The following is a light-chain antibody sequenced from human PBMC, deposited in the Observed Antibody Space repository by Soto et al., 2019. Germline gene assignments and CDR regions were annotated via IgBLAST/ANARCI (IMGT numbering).Light chain of an antibody. CDR2: DAS. V-gene: IGKV1-5*01. CDR3: QQYNGYPWT. Sequence: DIQMTQSPSTLSAFVGDRVTISCRASRRISSWLAWYQQQPGKAPKLLVYDASTLQSGVPSRFSGNGSGTEFTLTISRLQPEDLATYFCQQYNGYPWTFGQGTRVGIK. J-gene: IGKJ1*01. CDR1: RRISSW.